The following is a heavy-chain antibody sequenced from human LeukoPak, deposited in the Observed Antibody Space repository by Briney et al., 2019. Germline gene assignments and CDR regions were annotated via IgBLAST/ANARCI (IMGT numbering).Heavy chain of an antibody. CDR3: ASSYDSSGYTYPFDY. D-gene: IGHD3-22*01. Sequence: ASVKVSCKASGYTFTSYGISWVRQAPGQGLEWMGWTSAYNGNTNYAQKLQGRVTMTTDTSTSTAYMELRSLRSDDTAVYYCASSYDSSGYTYPFDYWGQGTLVTVSS. CDR1: GYTFTSYG. V-gene: IGHV1-18*01. CDR2: TSAYNGNT. J-gene: IGHJ4*02.